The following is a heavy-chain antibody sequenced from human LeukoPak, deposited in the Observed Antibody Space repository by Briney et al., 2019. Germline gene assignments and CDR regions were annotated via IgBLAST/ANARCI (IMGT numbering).Heavy chain of an antibody. J-gene: IGHJ3*02. CDR3: ARDGDYYDSSGPTPHDAFDI. CDR2: ISSNGGST. CDR1: GFTFSSYA. V-gene: IGHV3-64*01. Sequence: GGSLRLSCAASGFTFSSYAMHWVRQAPGKGLEYVSAISSNGGSTYYANSVKGRFTISRDNSKNTLYLQMNSLRAEDTAVYYCARDGDYYDSSGPTPHDAFDIWGQGTMVTVSS. D-gene: IGHD3-22*01.